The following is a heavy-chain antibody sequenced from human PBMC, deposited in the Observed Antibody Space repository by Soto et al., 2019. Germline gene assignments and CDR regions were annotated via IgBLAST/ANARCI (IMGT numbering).Heavy chain of an antibody. CDR2: VAQSGYT. Sequence: SETLSLTCTVSNGSMTSSLWWSWVRQSPGKGLEWIGEVAQSGYTSYNPSLKSRLTISQDKSRNQFSLRLTSVTAADTAVYYCARNRYGGYDFDSWGQGTLVTVSS. J-gene: IGHJ4*02. CDR1: NGSMTSSLW. CDR3: ARNRYGGYDFDS. V-gene: IGHV4-4*02. D-gene: IGHD5-12*01.